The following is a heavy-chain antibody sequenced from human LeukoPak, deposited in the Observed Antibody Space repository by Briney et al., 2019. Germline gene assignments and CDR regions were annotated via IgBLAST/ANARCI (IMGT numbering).Heavy chain of an antibody. V-gene: IGHV1-69*05. Sequence: SVKVSCKASGGTFSSYAISWVRQAPGQGLEWMGGIIPIFGTANYAQKFQGRVTITTDESMSTAYMELSSLRSEDTAVYYCARVVEMATINWFDPWGQGTLVTVSS. CDR1: GGTFSSYA. J-gene: IGHJ5*02. D-gene: IGHD5-24*01. CDR3: ARVVEMATINWFDP. CDR2: IIPIFGTA.